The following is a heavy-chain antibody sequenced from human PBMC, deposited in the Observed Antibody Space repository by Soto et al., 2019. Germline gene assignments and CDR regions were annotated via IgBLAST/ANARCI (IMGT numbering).Heavy chain of an antibody. Sequence: SETLCLTCTVSVVSISSFYDDLSFIRQPPWKCLEWIGYIYYSGSTYYNPSLRSRLSISVDTSKNQLSLKLSSVTAADTAVYFCASPGAGLRALGEDFDIWGQAQMVNVS. J-gene: IGHJ3*02. D-gene: IGHD3-16*01. CDR3: ASPGAGLRALGEDFDI. V-gene: IGHV4-30-4*01. CDR1: VVSISSFYDD. CDR2: IYYSGST.